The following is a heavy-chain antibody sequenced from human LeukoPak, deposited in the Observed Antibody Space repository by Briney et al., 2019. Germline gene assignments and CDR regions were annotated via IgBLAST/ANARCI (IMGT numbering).Heavy chain of an antibody. CDR2: INPNSGGT. J-gene: IGHJ6*02. CDR1: GYTFTGYY. Sequence: GASVKVSCKASGYTFTGYYMHWVRQAPGQGLEWMGRINPNSGGTNYAQKFQGRVTMTRDTSISTAYMELSRLRSADTAVYYCARKDIVVVPLGNYYYYGMDVWGQGTTVTVSS. D-gene: IGHD2-2*01. CDR3: ARKDIVVVPLGNYYYYGMDV. V-gene: IGHV1-2*06.